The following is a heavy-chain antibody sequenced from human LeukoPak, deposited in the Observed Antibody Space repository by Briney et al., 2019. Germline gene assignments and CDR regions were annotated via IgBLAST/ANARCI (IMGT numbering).Heavy chain of an antibody. V-gene: IGHV3-30*02. Sequence: GGSLRLSCAASGFIFNYYVMHWVRQAPGKGLEWVAFIQYHGISQYYADSVKGRFTISRDNSKNTLYLQMNSLRTEDTAVYYCAKERGPRSAFDYWGQGTLVSVSS. CDR1: GFIFNYYV. CDR2: IQYHGISQ. CDR3: AKERGPRSAFDY. J-gene: IGHJ4*02.